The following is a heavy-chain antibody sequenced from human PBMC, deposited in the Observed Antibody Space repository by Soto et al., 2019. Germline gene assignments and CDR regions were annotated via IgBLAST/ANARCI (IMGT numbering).Heavy chain of an antibody. Sequence: PVKVSCKAPGCTFSSDLSSWLRQAPGQGLEWMGGIIPIFGTANYAQKFQGRVTITADESTSTAYMELSSLRSEDTAVYYCAREGAENSSGYRWAGVGAFDIWGQGTMVTV. CDR2: IIPIFGTA. J-gene: IGHJ3*02. CDR1: GCTFSSDL. D-gene: IGHD3-22*01. CDR3: AREGAENSSGYRWAGVGAFDI. V-gene: IGHV1-69*13.